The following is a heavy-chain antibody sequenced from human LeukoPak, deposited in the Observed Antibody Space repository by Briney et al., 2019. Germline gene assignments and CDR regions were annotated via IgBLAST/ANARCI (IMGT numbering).Heavy chain of an antibody. CDR2: INSDGSST. V-gene: IGHV3-74*01. D-gene: IGHD1-26*01. CDR1: GFTSSRYW. CDR3: ARVRSGSSAGNYGMDV. Sequence: GGSLRLSCAASGFTSSRYWMLWVRQAPGKGLVWVSRINSDGSSTTYADSVKGRFTISRDIAKNTLYLQMKSLRAEDTAVYYCARVRSGSSAGNYGMDVWGQGTTVTVSS. J-gene: IGHJ6*02.